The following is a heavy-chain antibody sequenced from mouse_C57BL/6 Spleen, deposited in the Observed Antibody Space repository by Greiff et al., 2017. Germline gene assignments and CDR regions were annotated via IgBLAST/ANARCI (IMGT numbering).Heavy chain of an antibody. D-gene: IGHD2-1*01. V-gene: IGHV1-55*01. CDR1: GYTFTSYW. CDR3: ARSFVNYFWYFDV. J-gene: IGHJ1*03. CDR2: LCPGRGSS. Sequence: QVQLQQPGAELVKPGASVKMSCKASGYTFTSYWITWVKQSPGQGLEWIGDLCPGRGSSNYNEKFKSKATLTVDTSSSTAYMQLSSLTSEDSAVYYCARSFVNYFWYFDVWGTGTTVTVSS.